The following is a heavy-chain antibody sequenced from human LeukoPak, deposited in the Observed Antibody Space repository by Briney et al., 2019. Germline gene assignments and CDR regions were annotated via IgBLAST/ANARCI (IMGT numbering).Heavy chain of an antibody. CDR1: GYSISSGYY. D-gene: IGHD4-23*01. Sequence: SETLSLTCTVSGYSISSGYYWGWIRQPPGKGLEWIGSIYHSGRTFYNPSLKSRVTISVDTSKNQFSLKLSSVTAADTAVYYCARGPYGGNSVWGQGTLVTVSS. CDR3: ARGPYGGNSV. V-gene: IGHV4-38-2*02. J-gene: IGHJ4*02. CDR2: IYHSGRT.